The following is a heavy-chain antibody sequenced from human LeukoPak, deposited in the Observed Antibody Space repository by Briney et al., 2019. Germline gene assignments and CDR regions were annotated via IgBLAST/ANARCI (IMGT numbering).Heavy chain of an antibody. CDR3: AKVGRQTTVTTWGHAFDI. V-gene: IGHV3-23*01. J-gene: IGHJ3*02. Sequence: GGSLRLSCAASGLTFSSYAMSWVRQAPGKGLEWVSAISGSGGSTYYADSVKGRFTISRDNSKNTLYLQMNSLRAEDTAVYYCAKVGRQTTVTTWGHAFDIWGQGTMVTVSS. D-gene: IGHD4-17*01. CDR2: ISGSGGST. CDR1: GLTFSSYA.